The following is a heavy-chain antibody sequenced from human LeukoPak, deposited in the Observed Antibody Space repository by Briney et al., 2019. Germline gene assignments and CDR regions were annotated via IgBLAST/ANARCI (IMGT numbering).Heavy chain of an antibody. D-gene: IGHD3-22*01. CDR1: GGSISAYY. Sequence: SETLSLTCTVSGGSISAYYWSWIRQSAGKGLEWIGRIYTSGNTKYNPSVKSRVTMSVDTSNNQVFLRLTSVTAADTAIYYCARDRGNLFYYDTSAYYLSDAFDIWGQGTTVTVSS. J-gene: IGHJ3*02. CDR2: IYTSGNT. V-gene: IGHV4-4*07. CDR3: ARDRGNLFYYDTSAYYLSDAFDI.